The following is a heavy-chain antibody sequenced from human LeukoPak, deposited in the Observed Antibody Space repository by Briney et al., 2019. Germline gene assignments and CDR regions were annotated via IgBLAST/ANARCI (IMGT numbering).Heavy chain of an antibody. V-gene: IGHV3-74*01. CDR1: GFSFSGHW. Sequence: VGSLRLSCTASGFSFSGHWMHWARQLPGKGLVWVSRISPTGSTTSYADSVKGRFTVSRDNAKNTLYLQVNNLRAEDTAVYYCARGPNSNWSGLDFWGQGTLLTVSS. D-gene: IGHD6-6*01. CDR2: ISPTGSTT. CDR3: ARGPNSNWSGLDF. J-gene: IGHJ4*02.